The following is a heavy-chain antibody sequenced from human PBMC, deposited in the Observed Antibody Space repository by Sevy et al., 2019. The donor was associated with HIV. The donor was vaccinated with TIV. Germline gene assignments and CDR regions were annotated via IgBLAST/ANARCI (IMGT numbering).Heavy chain of an antibody. D-gene: IGHD1-7*01. CDR3: ARDGGGGTTNSGMDV. Sequence: ASVKVSCKASGYTFTGDYLHWVRQAPGQGLEWMGRVYPNSGGTNYAQKFQGRVTMTRGTSISTAYMELNRLTSDDTAVYYCARDGGGGTTNSGMDVWGQGTTVTVSS. V-gene: IGHV1-2*06. J-gene: IGHJ6*02. CDR1: GYTFTGDY. CDR2: VYPNSGGT.